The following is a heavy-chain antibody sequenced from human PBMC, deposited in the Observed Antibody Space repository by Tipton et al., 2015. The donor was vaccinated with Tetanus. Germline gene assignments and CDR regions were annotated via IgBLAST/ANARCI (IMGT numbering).Heavy chain of an antibody. CDR3: AKDHMGDHNAFDI. D-gene: IGHD3-16*01. V-gene: IGHV3-23*01. CDR2: ISGSGGST. Sequence: SLRLSCAASGFTFSSYAMSWVRQAPGKGLEWVSAISGSGGSTYYADSVKGRFTISRDNSKNTLYLQMNSLRAEDTAVYYCAKDHMGDHNAFDIWGQGTMVTVSS. J-gene: IGHJ3*02. CDR1: GFTFSSYA.